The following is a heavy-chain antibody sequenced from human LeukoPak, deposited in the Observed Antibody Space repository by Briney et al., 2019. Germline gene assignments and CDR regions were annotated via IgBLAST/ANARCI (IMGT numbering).Heavy chain of an antibody. D-gene: IGHD1-1*01. CDR2: ISSSGSTI. CDR3: ARGASNWNFDYYGMDV. CDR1: GFTFSSCE. Sequence: GGSLRLSCAASGFTFSSCEVNWVRQAPGKGLEWVSYISSSGSTIYYADSVKGRFTISRDNAKNSLYLQMNSLRAEDTAVYYCARGASNWNFDYYGMDVWGQGTTVTVSS. V-gene: IGHV3-48*03. J-gene: IGHJ6*02.